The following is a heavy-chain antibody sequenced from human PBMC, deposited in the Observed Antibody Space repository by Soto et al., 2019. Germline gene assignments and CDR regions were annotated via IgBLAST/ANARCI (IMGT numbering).Heavy chain of an antibody. CDR2: VHTGGST. V-gene: IGHV4-59*10. CDR1: DASLSSYS. CDR3: TREKAVSSRCCLDP. J-gene: IGHJ5*02. Sequence: SESLSLTCPVYDASLSSYSRSWVRQPAGKGLEWVGRVHTGGSTTYHPSHKSRGTMSVTTSKSQISLNLTFVTPADAAVDYCTREKAVSSRCCLDPWGQGTLVTVSS. D-gene: IGHD6-19*01.